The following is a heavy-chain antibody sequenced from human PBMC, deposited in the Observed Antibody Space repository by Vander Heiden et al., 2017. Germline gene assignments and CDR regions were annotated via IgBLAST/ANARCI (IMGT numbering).Heavy chain of an antibody. J-gene: IGHJ4*02. V-gene: IGHV3-33*01. CDR3: ARDWAGGYNNLFDY. CDR2: IWYDGNNK. Sequence: QVQLVESGGGVVQPGRSLRLSCAASGFTFGSYGMHWVRQAPGKGLEWVAVIWYDGNNKYYADSVKGRFTISRDNSKNTLYLQMNSLRAEDTAVYYCARDWAGGYNNLFDYWGQGTLVTVSS. D-gene: IGHD4-4*01. CDR1: GFTFGSYG.